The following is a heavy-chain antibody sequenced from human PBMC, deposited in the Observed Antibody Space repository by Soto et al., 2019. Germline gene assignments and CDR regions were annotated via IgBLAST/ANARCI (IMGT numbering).Heavy chain of an antibody. CDR1: GGSISSSNW. CDR2: IYHSGST. J-gene: IGHJ4*02. V-gene: IGHV4-4*02. CDR3: ARVREARGLGFGELLKGNFDY. D-gene: IGHD3-10*01. Sequence: QVQLQESGPGLVKPSGTLSLTCAVSGGSISSSNWWSWVRQPPGKGLEWIGEIYHSGSTNYNPSLKSRVTISVDKSKNQFSLKLSSVTAADTAVYYCARVREARGLGFGELLKGNFDYWGQGTLVTVSS.